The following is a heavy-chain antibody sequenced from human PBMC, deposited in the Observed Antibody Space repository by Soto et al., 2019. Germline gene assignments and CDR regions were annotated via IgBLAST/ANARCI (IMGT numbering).Heavy chain of an antibody. CDR2: INPSGGST. D-gene: IGHD3-10*01. Sequence: QVQLVQSGAEVKKPGASVKVSCKASGYTFTSYYMHWVRQAPGQGLEWMGIINPSGGSTSYAQKCQGRVTMTRDTSTSTVYMELSSLRSEDTAVYYCARGVTMVRGVINWYFDLWGRGTLVTVSS. CDR3: ARGVTMVRGVINWYFDL. CDR1: GYTFTSYY. J-gene: IGHJ2*01. V-gene: IGHV1-46*01.